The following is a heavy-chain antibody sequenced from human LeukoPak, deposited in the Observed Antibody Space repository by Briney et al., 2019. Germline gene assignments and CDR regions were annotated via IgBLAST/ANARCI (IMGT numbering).Heavy chain of an antibody. J-gene: IGHJ6*02. CDR2: IYYSGST. V-gene: IGHV4-39*01. CDR1: GGSISSSSYY. Sequence: SETLSLTCTVSGGSISSSSYYWGWIRQPPGKGLEWIVSIYYSGSTYYNPSLKSRVTISVDTSKNQFSLKLSSVTAADTAVYYCARQGHYDFWSGFSHPYYYYYGMDVWGQGTTVTVSS. D-gene: IGHD3-3*01. CDR3: ARQGHYDFWSGFSHPYYYYYGMDV.